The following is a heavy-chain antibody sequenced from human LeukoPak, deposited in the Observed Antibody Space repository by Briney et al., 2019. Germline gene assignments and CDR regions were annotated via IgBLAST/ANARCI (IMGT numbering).Heavy chain of an antibody. Sequence: GGSLRLSCAVSGFTLSIYWMSWVRQAPGKGLEWVANIKQDGSEKDYVDSVKGRFTISRDNAKNSLYLQMNSLRAEDTAVYYCATNGYWGQGTLVTVSS. V-gene: IGHV3-7*01. CDR2: IKQDGSEK. CDR1: GFTLSIYW. J-gene: IGHJ4*02. CDR3: ATNGY. D-gene: IGHD3-22*01.